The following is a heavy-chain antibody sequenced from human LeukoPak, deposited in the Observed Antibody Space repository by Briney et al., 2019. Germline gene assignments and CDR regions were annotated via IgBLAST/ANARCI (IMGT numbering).Heavy chain of an antibody. V-gene: IGHV3-7*04. J-gene: IGHJ4*02. D-gene: IGHD1-7*01. CDR2: IKQDGSEK. CDR3: ARLNYHSFDY. CDR1: GFTFSSYW. Sequence: GGSLRLSCAASGFTFSSYWMTWVPQAPGNGLEWVANIKQDGSEKYYMDSVKGRFTISRDNAKNSLYLQMNSLRAEDTAVYYCARLNYHSFDYWGQGTLVTVS.